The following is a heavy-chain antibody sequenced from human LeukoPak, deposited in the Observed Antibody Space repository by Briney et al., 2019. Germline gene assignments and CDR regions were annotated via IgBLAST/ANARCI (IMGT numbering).Heavy chain of an antibody. CDR1: GGSISSYY. D-gene: IGHD6-13*01. CDR3: ARGYSSSWSYYYYGMDV. CDR2: IYYSGNT. Sequence: SETLSLTCTVSGGSISSYYWSWIRQPPGKGLEWIGYIYYSGNTNYNPSLKSRVTISVDTSKNQFSLKLSSVTAADTAVYYCARGYSSSWSYYYYGMDVWGQGTTVTVFS. V-gene: IGHV4-59*01. J-gene: IGHJ6*02.